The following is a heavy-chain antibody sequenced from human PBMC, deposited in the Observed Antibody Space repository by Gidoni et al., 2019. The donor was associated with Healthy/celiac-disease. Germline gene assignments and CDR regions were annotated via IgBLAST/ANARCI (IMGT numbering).Heavy chain of an antibody. CDR3: ARDNSGSTARGGMDV. CDR2: IYHSGST. D-gene: IGHD3-10*01. J-gene: IGHJ6*02. CDR1: GGSISSSNW. Sequence: QVQLQESGPVLVQPSGTLSLTCAVSGGSISSSNWWSWVRQPPGKGLEWIGEIYHSGSTNYNPSRKSRVNISVDKSKNQFSLKLSSVTAADTAVDDCARDNSGSTARGGMDVWGQGTTVTVSS. V-gene: IGHV4-4*02.